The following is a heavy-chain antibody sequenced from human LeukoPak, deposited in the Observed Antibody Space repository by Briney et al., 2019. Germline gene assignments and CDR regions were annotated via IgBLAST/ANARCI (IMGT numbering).Heavy chain of an antibody. CDR1: GSALTELS. CDR3: ATDSPYYYGSGSSGAFDI. V-gene: IGHV1-24*01. Sequence: GALVKLSCKASGSALTELSMNWVRQAPGTGLEWMGGFDHEDGETIYAQKFQGRVTMTEDTSTDTAYMELSSLRSEDTAVYYCATDSPYYYGSGSSGAFDIWGQGTMVTVSS. CDR2: FDHEDGET. J-gene: IGHJ3*02. D-gene: IGHD3-10*01.